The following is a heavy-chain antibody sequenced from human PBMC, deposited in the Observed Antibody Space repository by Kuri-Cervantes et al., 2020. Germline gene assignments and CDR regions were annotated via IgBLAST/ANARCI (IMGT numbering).Heavy chain of an antibody. CDR3: AKDVGGGSGSYYYFDY. CDR2: ISSSGSTI. J-gene: IGHJ4*02. D-gene: IGHD3-10*01. V-gene: IGHV3-11*01. CDR1: GFTFSDYY. Sequence: GGSLRLSCAASGFTFSDYYMSWIRQAPGKGLEWVPYISSSGSTIYYADSVKGRFTISRDNAKNSLYLQMNSLRAEDTALYYCAKDVGGGSGSYYYFDYWGQGTLVTVSS.